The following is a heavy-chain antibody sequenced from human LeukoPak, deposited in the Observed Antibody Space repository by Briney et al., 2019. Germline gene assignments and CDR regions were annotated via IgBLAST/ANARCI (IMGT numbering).Heavy chain of an antibody. Sequence: PGGSLRLSCAASGFTFSSYSMNWVRQAPGKGLEWVSSISSSSSSIYYADSVKGRFTISRVNAKNSLYLQMNSLRAEDTAVYYCARDFGVSRLPPYGMDVWGQGTTVTVSS. V-gene: IGHV3-21*01. J-gene: IGHJ6*02. CDR1: GFTFSSYS. D-gene: IGHD1-14*01. CDR2: ISSSSSSI. CDR3: ARDFGVSRLPPYGMDV.